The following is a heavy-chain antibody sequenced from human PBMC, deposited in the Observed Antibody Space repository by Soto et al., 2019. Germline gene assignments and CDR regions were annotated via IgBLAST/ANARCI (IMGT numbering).Heavy chain of an antibody. D-gene: IGHD1-26*01. Sequence: GESLKISCKGSGYSFTSYWIGWGRQMPGKGLEWMGIIYLGDSDTMYSPCFQGQVTISADTSISTAYLQWSSLKASYTSMYYCARGISRWCELLDYWGQGTLVTVSS. CDR1: GYSFTSYW. CDR2: IYLGDSDT. CDR3: ARGISRWCELLDY. V-gene: IGHV5-51*01. J-gene: IGHJ4*02.